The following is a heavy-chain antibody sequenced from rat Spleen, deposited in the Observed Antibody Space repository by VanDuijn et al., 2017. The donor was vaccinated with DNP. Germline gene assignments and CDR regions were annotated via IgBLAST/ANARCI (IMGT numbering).Heavy chain of an antibody. D-gene: IGHD1-3*01. CDR3: AEDYSSDNWFSY. J-gene: IGHJ3*01. V-gene: IGHV5-7*01. Sequence: EVQLVESGGGLVQPGRSLKLSCAASGFTFSDYNMAWVRQAPKKGLEWVATISYDGITTYYRDSVKGRFTISRDNARNILYLQMDSLRSEDTATYYCAEDYSSDNWFSYWGQGTLVTVSS. CDR1: GFTFSDYN. CDR2: ISYDGITT.